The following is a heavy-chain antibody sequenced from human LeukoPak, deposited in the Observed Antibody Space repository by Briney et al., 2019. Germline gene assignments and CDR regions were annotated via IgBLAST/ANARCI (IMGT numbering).Heavy chain of an antibody. V-gene: IGHV4-59*01. CDR2: IYYSGST. CDR1: GGSISSYY. CDR3: ARWGADCSGGSCYSKRPAKRTFDY. Sequence: SETLSLTCTVSGGSISSYYWSWIRQPPGKGLEWIGYIYYSGSTNYNPSLKSRVTISVDTSKNQFSLKLSSVTAAGTAVYYCARWGADCSGGSCYSKRPAKRTFDYWGQGTLVTVSS. D-gene: IGHD2-15*01. J-gene: IGHJ4*02.